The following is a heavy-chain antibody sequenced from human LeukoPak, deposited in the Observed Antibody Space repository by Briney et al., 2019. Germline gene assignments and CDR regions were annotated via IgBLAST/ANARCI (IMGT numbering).Heavy chain of an antibody. J-gene: IGHJ4*02. V-gene: IGHV1-24*01. CDR1: GYTLTELS. CDR2: FDPEGGET. D-gene: IGHD2-15*01. Sequence: ASVKVSCKVSGYTLTELSMHWVRQAPGKGLEWMGGFDPEGGETIYAQKFQGRVTMTEDTSTDTAYMELSSLRSEDTAVYYCATVDCSGGSCYLDYWGQGTLVTVSS. CDR3: ATVDCSGGSCYLDY.